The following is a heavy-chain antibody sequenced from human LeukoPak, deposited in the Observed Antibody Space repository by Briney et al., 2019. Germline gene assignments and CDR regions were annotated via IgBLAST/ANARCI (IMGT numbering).Heavy chain of an antibody. CDR3: ARALAARSFYFDY. Sequence: PGGPLRLSCAASVFTFSTYLMSWVRQAPGKGLEWVANINQDGSERYLVDSVKGRFTISRDNGKNSVFLQMNSLRAEDTAVYYCARALAARSFYFDYWGQGTLVTVSS. CDR1: VFTFSTYL. V-gene: IGHV3-7*01. CDR2: INQDGSER. D-gene: IGHD3-10*01. J-gene: IGHJ4*02.